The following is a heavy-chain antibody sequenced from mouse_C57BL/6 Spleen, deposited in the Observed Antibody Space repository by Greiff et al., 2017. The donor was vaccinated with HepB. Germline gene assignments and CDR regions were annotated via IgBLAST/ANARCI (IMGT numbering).Heavy chain of an antibody. Sequence: VKLVESGAELARPGASVKLSCKASGYTFTSYGISWVKQRTGQGLEWIGEIYPRSGNTYYNEKFKGKATLTADKSSSTAYMELRSLTSEDSAVYFCAIYYGSSLFAYWGQGTLVTVSA. CDR2: IYPRSGNT. CDR3: AIYYGSSLFAY. D-gene: IGHD1-1*01. CDR1: GYTFTSYG. V-gene: IGHV1-81*01. J-gene: IGHJ3*01.